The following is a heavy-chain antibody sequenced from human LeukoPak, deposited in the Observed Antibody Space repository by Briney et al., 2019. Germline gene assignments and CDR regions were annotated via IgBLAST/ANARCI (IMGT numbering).Heavy chain of an antibody. CDR1: GFTFDDYG. CDR3: ARLGPPRYYYYMDV. Sequence: TGGSLRLSCAASGFTFDDYGMSWVRQAPGKGREWVSGINWNGGSTGYADSVKGRFTISRDNAKNSLYLQMNTLRAEDTAVYYCARLGPPRYYYYMDVWGKGTTVTISS. D-gene: IGHD1-26*01. CDR2: INWNGGST. V-gene: IGHV3-20*04. J-gene: IGHJ6*03.